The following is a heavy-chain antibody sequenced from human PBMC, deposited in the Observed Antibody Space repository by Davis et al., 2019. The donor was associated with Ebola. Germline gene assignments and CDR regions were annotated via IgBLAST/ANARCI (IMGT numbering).Heavy chain of an antibody. CDR2: INGGNGDT. CDR3: ARDVRGITGPSEY. CDR1: GYTFTSYA. J-gene: IGHJ4*02. Sequence: AASVKVSCKASGYTFTSYAMHWVRQAPGQRLEWMGWINGGNGDTKYSQKFRDRVTITRDTSASTSYMELSSLRSDDTARYYCARDVRGITGPSEYWGQGTLVTVSS. V-gene: IGHV1-3*01. D-gene: IGHD1-1*01.